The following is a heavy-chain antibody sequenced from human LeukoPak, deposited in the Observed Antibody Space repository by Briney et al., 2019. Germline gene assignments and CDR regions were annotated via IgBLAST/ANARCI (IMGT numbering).Heavy chain of an antibody. CDR3: ARHPTVGSTFYFDF. D-gene: IGHD4-23*01. V-gene: IGHV5-51*01. J-gene: IGHJ4*02. CDR2: INPGDSDI. Sequence: GESLKISCKASGYRFTSYWIGWVRRMPRKGLEWMGIINPGDSDIRYSPSFHGHVTISADTSITTAYLQCSGLKASDTAMYSCARHPTVGSTFYFDFWGQGTLVTVSS. CDR1: GYRFTSYW.